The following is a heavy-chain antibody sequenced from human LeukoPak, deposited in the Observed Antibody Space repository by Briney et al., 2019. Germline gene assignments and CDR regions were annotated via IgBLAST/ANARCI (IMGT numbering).Heavy chain of an antibody. CDR1: GYTFTSYG. V-gene: IGHV1-18*01. D-gene: IGHD6-13*01. J-gene: IGHJ3*02. CDR2: ICAYNGNT. CDR3: ARDRTRFSSSWPNAFDI. Sequence: ASVKVSCKASGYTFTSYGISWVRQAPGQGLEWMGWICAYNGNTNYAQKLQGRVTMTTDTSTSTAYMELRSLRSDDTAVYYCARDRTRFSSSWPNAFDIWGQGTMVTVSS.